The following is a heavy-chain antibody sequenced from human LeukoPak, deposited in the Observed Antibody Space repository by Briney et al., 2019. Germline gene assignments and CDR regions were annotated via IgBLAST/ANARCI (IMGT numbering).Heavy chain of an antibody. CDR3: VKGFVHPTYYFDY. CDR2: ITGSGDGT. CDR1: GFTFSNYA. J-gene: IGHJ4*02. Sequence: PGGSLRLSCAASGFTFSNYAMMWVRQAPGKRLEWVSSITGSGDGTYYADSVRGRFTISRDNSENTLYLQMNSVRADDTAVYFCVKGFVHPTYYFDYWGQGTLVTVSS. V-gene: IGHV3-23*01. D-gene: IGHD3-10*01.